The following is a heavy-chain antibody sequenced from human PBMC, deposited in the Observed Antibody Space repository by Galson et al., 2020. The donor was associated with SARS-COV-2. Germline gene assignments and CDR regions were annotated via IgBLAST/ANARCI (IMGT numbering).Heavy chain of an antibody. CDR1: GFTFSNAW. J-gene: IGHJ6*02. Sequence: GGSLRLSCAASGFTFSNAWMSWVRQAPGKGLEWVGRIKSKTDGGTTDYAAPVKGRFTISRDDSKNTLYLQMNSLKTEDTAVYYCVGEPCNVQQYYGMDVWGQGTTVTVSS. CDR3: VGEPCNVQQYYGMDV. D-gene: IGHD1-26*01. CDR2: IKSKTDGGTT. V-gene: IGHV3-15*01.